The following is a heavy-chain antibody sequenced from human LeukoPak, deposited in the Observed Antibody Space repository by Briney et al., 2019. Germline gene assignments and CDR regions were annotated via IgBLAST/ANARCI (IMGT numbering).Heavy chain of an antibody. CDR3: AKGIYSSGWSYFDY. J-gene: IGHJ4*01. V-gene: IGHV3-23*01. D-gene: IGHD6-19*01. CDR1: GFTFSNSA. CDR2: LSGSGITT. Sequence: GGSLRLSCAASGFTFSNSAMSWVRQAPGKGLEWVSALSGSGITTYYADSVTGRFTISRDNSKNTLYLQMNSLRAEDTAVYYCAKGIYSSGWSYFDYWGHGTLVTVSS.